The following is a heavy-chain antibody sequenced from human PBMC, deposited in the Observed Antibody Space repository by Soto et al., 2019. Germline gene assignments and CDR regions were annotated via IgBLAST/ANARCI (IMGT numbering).Heavy chain of an antibody. CDR1: GFTFSSFG. CDR3: ARDASYYSLWSGYYPSRNGMDV. J-gene: IGHJ6*02. CDR2: IWYDGSKK. D-gene: IGHD3-3*01. V-gene: IGHV3-33*01. Sequence: QVQVVESGGGVGQPGRSLRLSCAASGFTFSSFGMHWVRQAPGKGLEWVSLIWYDGSKKSYGDSVKGRFTISRDNSRNTVYLQMRSLRADDTAVYYCARDASYYSLWSGYYPSRNGMDVWGQGTTVTVSS.